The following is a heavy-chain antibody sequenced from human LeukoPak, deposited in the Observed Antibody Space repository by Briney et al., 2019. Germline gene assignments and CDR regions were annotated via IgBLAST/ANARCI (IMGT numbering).Heavy chain of an antibody. Sequence: ASVKVSCKASGYTFTGYYMHWVRQAPGQGLEWMGWINPNSGGTNYAQKFQGRVTITADESTSTAYMELSSLRSEDTAVYYCARNEGSFIVGDHPYYYYYYYMDVWGKGTTVTVSS. CDR1: GYTFTGYY. CDR3: ARNEGSFIVGDHPYYYYYYYMDV. V-gene: IGHV1-2*02. D-gene: IGHD1-26*01. CDR2: INPNSGGT. J-gene: IGHJ6*03.